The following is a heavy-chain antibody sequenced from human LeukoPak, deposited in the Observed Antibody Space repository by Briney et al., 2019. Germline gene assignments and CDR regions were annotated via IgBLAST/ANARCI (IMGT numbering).Heavy chain of an antibody. D-gene: IGHD3-16*02. CDR3: ARDLRLGELSTWYFDL. CDR2: IKQDGSEK. Sequence: GGSLRLSCAASGFTFSSYWMSWVRQAPGKGLEWVANIKQDGSEKYYVDSVKGRFTISRDNAKNSLYLQMNSLRAEDTAVYYCARDLRLGELSTWYFDLWGRGTLVTVSS. V-gene: IGHV3-7*01. CDR1: GFTFSSYW. J-gene: IGHJ2*01.